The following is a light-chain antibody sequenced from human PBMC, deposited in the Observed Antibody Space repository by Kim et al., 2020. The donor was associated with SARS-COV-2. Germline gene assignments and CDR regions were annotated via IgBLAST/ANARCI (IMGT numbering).Light chain of an antibody. CDR3: QQYGSSPPYT. Sequence: EIVLTQSPGTLSLSPGERATLSCRASQSVSSIVWYQQRPGQAPRLLMYGASSRATGIPDRFSGSGSGTDFTLTISRLEPEDFAVYYCQQYGSSPPYTFGQGTKVDIK. CDR1: QSVSS. J-gene: IGKJ2*01. V-gene: IGKV3-20*01. CDR2: GAS.